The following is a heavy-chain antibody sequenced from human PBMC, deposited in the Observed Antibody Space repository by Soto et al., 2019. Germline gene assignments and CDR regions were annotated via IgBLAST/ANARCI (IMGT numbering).Heavy chain of an antibody. CDR2: INSDGSGS. CDR3: ARDGTSRPRCGFDI. V-gene: IGHV3-74*01. J-gene: IGHJ3*02. D-gene: IGHD2-2*01. CDR1: GFTLSSHW. Sequence: GSLRLSCAASGFTLSSHWMHWVRQAPGKGPVWVSRINSDGSGSNYADSVKGRFTISRDNAKNTLYLQMNGLRAEDTAVYYCARDGTSRPRCGFDIWGQGTMVTVSS.